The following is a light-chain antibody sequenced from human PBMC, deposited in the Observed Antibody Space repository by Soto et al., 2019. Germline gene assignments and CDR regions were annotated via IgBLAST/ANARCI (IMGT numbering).Light chain of an antibody. V-gene: IGKV3-20*01. CDR2: GAP. CDR1: HSVTSSH. J-gene: IGKJ2*01. Sequence: IVLTQSPDTLSLSPGERVTLSCRASHSVTSSHVAWYRQKPGQPPTLLIYGAPSRAAGVADRFSGDGSGKDFTLTISRLEPEDFAVYLCQQYGNSPLTFGRGTKLEMK. CDR3: QQYGNSPLT.